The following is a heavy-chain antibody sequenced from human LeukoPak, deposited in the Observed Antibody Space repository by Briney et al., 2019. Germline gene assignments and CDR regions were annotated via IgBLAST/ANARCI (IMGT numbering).Heavy chain of an antibody. CDR1: GYTFISYA. CDR3: AREGYCSSTSCYYFDY. CDR2: INVGNGNT. V-gene: IGHV1-3*01. D-gene: IGHD2-2*01. J-gene: IGHJ4*02. Sequence: ASVKVSCKASGYTFISYAMHWVRQAPGQRLEWVGWINVGNGNTKYSQKIQGRVTITTDESTSTAYMELSSLRSEDTAVYYCAREGYCSSTSCYYFDYWGQGTLVTVSS.